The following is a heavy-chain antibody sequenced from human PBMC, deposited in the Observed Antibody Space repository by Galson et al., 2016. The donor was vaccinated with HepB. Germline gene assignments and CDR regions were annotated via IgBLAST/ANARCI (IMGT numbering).Heavy chain of an antibody. Sequence: SVKVSCKASGYTFTSYAMHWVRQAPGQRLEWMGWINAGNGNTKYSQKFQGRVTITRDTSASKAYMELSSLRSEDTAVYYCARRGIAVAGFDYWGQGTLVTVSS. D-gene: IGHD6-19*01. CDR2: INAGNGNT. J-gene: IGHJ4*02. V-gene: IGHV1-3*01. CDR1: GYTFTSYA. CDR3: ARRGIAVAGFDY.